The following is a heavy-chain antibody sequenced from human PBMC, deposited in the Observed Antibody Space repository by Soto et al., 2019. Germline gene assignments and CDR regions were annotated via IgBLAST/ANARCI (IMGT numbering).Heavy chain of an antibody. Sequence: PGGSLRLSCAASGFTFSGSAMHWVRQASGKGLGWVGRISSKTNSYATAYAASVKGRFTISRDDSKNTAYLQMNSLKTEDTAVYYSTRDPRNYHDSSGSASWFDPWGRGTLVTVSS. CDR2: ISSKTNSYAT. J-gene: IGHJ5*02. CDR3: TRDPRNYHDSSGSASWFDP. CDR1: GFTFSGSA. V-gene: IGHV3-73*01. D-gene: IGHD3-22*01.